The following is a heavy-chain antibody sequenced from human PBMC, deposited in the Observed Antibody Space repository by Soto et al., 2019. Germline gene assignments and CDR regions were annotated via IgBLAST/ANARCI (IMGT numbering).Heavy chain of an antibody. D-gene: IGHD5-18*01. Sequence: WTWIRQHPGKGLEWIAYSHYSGSAFYNPSLKSRLTISFDTSKNQFSLRLGSVTAADTAIYYCARVDTSMVNYFDYWGQGALVIVSS. CDR3: ARVDTSMVNYFDY. V-gene: IGHV4-31*02. CDR2: SHYSGSA. J-gene: IGHJ4*02.